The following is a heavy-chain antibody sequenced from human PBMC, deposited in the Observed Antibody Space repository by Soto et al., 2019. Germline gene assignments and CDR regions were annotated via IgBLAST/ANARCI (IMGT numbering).Heavy chain of an antibody. Sequence: EVQLVESGGGWIQPGGSLRLSCAASGFTVSSKYMTWVRQAPGKGLEWVSVIYGGGTTYYADSVKGRFTISRDNSKNTLYLHMNSLRAEDTAVYYCVQTTGWPGFDFWGQGTLVTVSS. CDR2: IYGGGTT. CDR1: GFTVSSKY. D-gene: IGHD6-19*01. V-gene: IGHV3-53*01. CDR3: VQTTGWPGFDF. J-gene: IGHJ4*02.